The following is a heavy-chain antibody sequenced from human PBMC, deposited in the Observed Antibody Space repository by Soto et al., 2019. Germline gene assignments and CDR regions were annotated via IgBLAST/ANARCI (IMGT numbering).Heavy chain of an antibody. V-gene: IGHV4-59*01. CDR3: ARVPELPHIGWYYYYGMDV. Sequence: PSETLSLTCTVSGGSISSYYWSWIRQPPGKGLEWIGYIYYSGSTNYNPSLKSRVTISVGTSKNQFSLKLSSVTAADTAVYYCARVPELPHIGWYYYYGMDVWGQGTTVTVSS. J-gene: IGHJ6*02. CDR1: GGSISSYY. CDR2: IYYSGST. D-gene: IGHD1-26*01.